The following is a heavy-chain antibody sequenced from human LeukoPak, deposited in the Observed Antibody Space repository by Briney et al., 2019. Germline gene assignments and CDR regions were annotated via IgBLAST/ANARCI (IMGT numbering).Heavy chain of an antibody. Sequence: PGGSLRLSCAASGFTFSDYYMSWIRQAPGKGLEWVSYISSSSYRSHADSVKGRFTISRDNAKNSLYLQMNSLRAEDTAVYYCSGVTVGTTNRFDYWGQGTLVTVSS. CDR3: SGVTVGTTNRFDY. CDR1: GFTFSDYY. V-gene: IGHV3-11*05. CDR2: ISSSSYR. D-gene: IGHD1-26*01. J-gene: IGHJ4*02.